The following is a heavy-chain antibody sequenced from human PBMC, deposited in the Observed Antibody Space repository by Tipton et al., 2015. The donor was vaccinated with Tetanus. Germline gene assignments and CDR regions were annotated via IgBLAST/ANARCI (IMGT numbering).Heavy chain of an antibody. CDR1: GGSISGYF. V-gene: IGHV4-39*01. CDR3: VRDFGDARTDY. D-gene: IGHD4-17*01. CDR2: IDNGGGT. J-gene: IGHJ4*02. Sequence: TLSLTCTVSGGSISGYFWGWIRQTPGQGLEWIGTIDNGGGTYYNPSLKSRLTISADTSKTQFSLTLTSVTAADTAIYYCVRDFGDARTDYWGQGTLVTVSS.